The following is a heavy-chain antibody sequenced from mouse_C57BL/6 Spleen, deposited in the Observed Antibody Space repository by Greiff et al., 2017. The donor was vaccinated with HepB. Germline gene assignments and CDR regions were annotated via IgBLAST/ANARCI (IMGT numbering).Heavy chain of an antibody. V-gene: IGHV1-55*01. J-gene: IGHJ2*01. CDR3: ARREGYYDYDDY. Sequence: QVQLQQPGAELVKPGASVKMSCKASGYTFTSYWITWVKQRPGQGLEWIGDIYPGSGSTNYNEKFKSKATLTVDTSSSTAYMQLSSLTSEDSAVYYFARREGYYDYDDYWGQGTTLTVSS. CDR2: IYPGSGST. CDR1: GYTFTSYW. D-gene: IGHD2-4*01.